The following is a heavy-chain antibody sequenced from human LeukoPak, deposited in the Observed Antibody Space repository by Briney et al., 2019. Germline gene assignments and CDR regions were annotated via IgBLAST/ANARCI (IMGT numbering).Heavy chain of an antibody. D-gene: IGHD3-10*01. CDR3: AKDIYGSGSSDVYYGMDV. CDR1: GFTFSSYG. J-gene: IGHJ6*04. Sequence: GSLRLSCAASGFTFSSYGMHWVRQAPGKGLEWVAVISYDGSNKYYADSVKGRFTISRDNSKNTLYLQMNSLRAEDTAVYYCAKDIYGSGSSDVYYGMDVWGKGTTVTVSS. V-gene: IGHV3-30*18. CDR2: ISYDGSNK.